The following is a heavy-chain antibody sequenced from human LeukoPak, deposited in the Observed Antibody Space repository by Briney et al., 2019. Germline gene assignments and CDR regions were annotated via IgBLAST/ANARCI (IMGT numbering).Heavy chain of an antibody. CDR2: ISYSTTAI. CDR3: AKDVRRGATYSYFDY. CDR1: GFTFSSFS. D-gene: IGHD3-10*01. V-gene: IGHV3-48*01. J-gene: IGHJ4*02. Sequence: GGSLRLSCAASGFTFSSFSLNWVRQAPGKGLEWVSYISYSTTAIYYADSVKGRFTISRDNAKNTLYLQMNSLRAEDTALYYCAKDVRRGATYSYFDYWGQGTLVIVSS.